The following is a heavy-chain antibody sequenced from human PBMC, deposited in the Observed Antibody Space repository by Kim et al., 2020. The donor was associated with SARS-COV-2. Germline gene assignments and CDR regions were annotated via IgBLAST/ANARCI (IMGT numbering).Heavy chain of an antibody. D-gene: IGHD3-3*01. CDR2: ISAYNGNT. CDR3: AIGISTIFGRYGMDV. Sequence: ASVKVSCKASGYTFTSYGISWVRQAPGQGLEWMGWISAYNGNTNYAQKLQGRVTMTTDTSTSTAYMELRSLRSDDTAVYYCAIGISTIFGRYGMDVWGQGTTVTVSS. V-gene: IGHV1-18*04. J-gene: IGHJ6*02. CDR1: GYTFTSYG.